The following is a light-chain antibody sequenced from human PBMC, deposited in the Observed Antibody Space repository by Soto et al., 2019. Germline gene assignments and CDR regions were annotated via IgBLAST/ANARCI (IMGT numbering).Light chain of an antibody. V-gene: IGKV1-39*01. CDR2: AAS. Sequence: DIQITHSSSTLSASVLYRVTITCRASQTISSWLAWYQQKPGKAPKVLIYAASSLQSGVPSRFSGIGSGTDFTLSISSLQPEDFATYYCQQSYSGPLTFGGGTKVDIK. CDR3: QQSYSGPLT. J-gene: IGKJ4*01. CDR1: QTISSW.